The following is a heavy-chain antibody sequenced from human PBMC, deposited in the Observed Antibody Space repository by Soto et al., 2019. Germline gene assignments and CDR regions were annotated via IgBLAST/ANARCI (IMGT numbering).Heavy chain of an antibody. Sequence: GGSLRLSCAASGFTFSNAWMSWVRQAPGKGLEWVGRIKSKTDGGTTDYAAPVKGRFTISRDDSKNTLYLQMNSLKTEDTAVYYCTTNWNYAGYFDYWGQGTLVTVSS. V-gene: IGHV3-15*01. CDR2: IKSKTDGGTT. CDR1: GFTFSNAW. J-gene: IGHJ4*02. D-gene: IGHD1-7*01. CDR3: TTNWNYAGYFDY.